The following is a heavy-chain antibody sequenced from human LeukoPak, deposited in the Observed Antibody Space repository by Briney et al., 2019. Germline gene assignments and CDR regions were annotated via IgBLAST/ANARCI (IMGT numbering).Heavy chain of an antibody. J-gene: IGHJ5*02. D-gene: IGHD5-18*01. Sequence: ASVKVSCKASGYTFTSYDINWVRQATGQGLEWMGWMNPNSGNTGYTQKFQGRVTMTRNTSISTAYMELSSLRSEDTAVYYCARGKGPLYSYGHEYNWFDPWGQGTLVTVSS. CDR3: ARGKGPLYSYGHEYNWFDP. CDR2: MNPNSGNT. CDR1: GYTFTSYD. V-gene: IGHV1-8*01.